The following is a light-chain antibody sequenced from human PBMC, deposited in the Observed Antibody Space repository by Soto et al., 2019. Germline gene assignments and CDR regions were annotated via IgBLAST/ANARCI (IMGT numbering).Light chain of an antibody. Sequence: EIVLTQSPATLSLSPGERATLSCRASQSVSSYLTWYQQKPGQAPRLLIYDASNRATGIPARFSGSGSGTDFTLTISSLEPEDFAVYFCHQRSNWPLTFGGATKVDIK. V-gene: IGKV3-11*01. CDR1: QSVSSY. CDR3: HQRSNWPLT. CDR2: DAS. J-gene: IGKJ4*01.